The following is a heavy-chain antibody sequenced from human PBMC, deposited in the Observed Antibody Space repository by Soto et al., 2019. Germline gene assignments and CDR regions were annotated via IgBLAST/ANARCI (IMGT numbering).Heavy chain of an antibody. Sequence: EVQLLESGGGLVQPGGSLRLSCAASGFTFSNYAIAWVRQAPGKGLEWVSGISGSGGTTYYADSVKGRFTISSDKSKDTLHLQMNSRRAEDTAGDYCAKTPRQWLVYFDYWGQGALVTVSS. CDR2: ISGSGGTT. J-gene: IGHJ4*02. CDR1: GFTFSNYA. CDR3: AKTPRQWLVYFDY. D-gene: IGHD6-19*01. V-gene: IGHV3-23*01.